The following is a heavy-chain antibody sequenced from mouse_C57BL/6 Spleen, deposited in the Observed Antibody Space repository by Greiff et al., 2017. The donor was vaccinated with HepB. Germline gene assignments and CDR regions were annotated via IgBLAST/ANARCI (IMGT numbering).Heavy chain of an antibody. Sequence: VQLKQSGAELVKPGASVKISCKASGYAFSSYWMNWVKQRTGKGLEWIGQIYPGDGDTNYNGKFKGKATLTADKSSSTAYMQLSSLTSEDSAVYFCARTGSSREFAYWGQGTLVTVSA. CDR2: IYPGDGDT. J-gene: IGHJ3*01. D-gene: IGHD1-1*01. CDR1: GYAFSSYW. V-gene: IGHV1-80*01. CDR3: ARTGSSREFAY.